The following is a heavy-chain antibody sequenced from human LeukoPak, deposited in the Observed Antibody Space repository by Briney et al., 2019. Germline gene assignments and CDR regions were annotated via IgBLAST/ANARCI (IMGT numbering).Heavy chain of an antibody. Sequence: PGGSLRLSCAASGFTFSSYAMSWVRKAPGKGLEWVSAISGSGGSTYYADSVKGRFTISRDNSKNTLYLQMNSLRAEDTAVYYCAKDGRLFGGGSCYFDYWGQGTLVTVSS. CDR2: ISGSGGST. J-gene: IGHJ4*02. D-gene: IGHD2-15*01. V-gene: IGHV3-23*01. CDR3: AKDGRLFGGGSCYFDY. CDR1: GFTFSSYA.